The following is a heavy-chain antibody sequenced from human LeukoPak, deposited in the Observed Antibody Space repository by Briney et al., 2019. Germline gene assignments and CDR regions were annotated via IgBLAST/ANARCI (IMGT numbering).Heavy chain of an antibody. CDR2: ISWNSGSI. D-gene: IGHD3-3*01. J-gene: IGHJ3*02. CDR3: AKGGLEWLFYAFDI. V-gene: IGHV3-9*01. CDR1: GFTFDDYA. Sequence: PGRSLRLSCAASGFTFDDYAMHWVRQAPGKGLEWVSGISWNSGSIGYADSVKGRFTISRDNAKNSLYLQMNSLRAEDTALYYCAKGGLEWLFYAFDIWGQGTIVTVSS.